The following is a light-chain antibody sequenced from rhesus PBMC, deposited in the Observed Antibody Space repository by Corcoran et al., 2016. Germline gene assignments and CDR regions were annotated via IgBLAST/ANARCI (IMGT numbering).Light chain of an antibody. Sequence: DIQMTQSPSSLSASVGDRVTITCRASQGIKHYLSWYQQKPGKAPKPLIYYASRLETRVPSRFSEGGSGTEYTLTISCLQPEDIATFYCQQYINSPFTFGPGTKLDIK. CDR1: QGIKHY. V-gene: IGKV1-66*01. CDR2: YAS. J-gene: IGKJ3*01. CDR3: QQYINSPFT.